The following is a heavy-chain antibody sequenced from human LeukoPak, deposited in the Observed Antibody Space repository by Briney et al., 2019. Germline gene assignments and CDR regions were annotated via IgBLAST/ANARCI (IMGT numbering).Heavy chain of an antibody. CDR2: MYDTGGT. Sequence: SETLSLTRSVSGGSISSYHRNWIRQAAGKGLEWIGRMYDTGGTTYKSSLKRRVSMSVDTLKNQFSLRLTSVTAADTAIYYCATSRKIGGAIDYWGQGILVTVSS. CDR3: ATSRKIGGAIDY. V-gene: IGHV4-4*07. CDR1: GGSISSYH. D-gene: IGHD1-26*01. J-gene: IGHJ4*02.